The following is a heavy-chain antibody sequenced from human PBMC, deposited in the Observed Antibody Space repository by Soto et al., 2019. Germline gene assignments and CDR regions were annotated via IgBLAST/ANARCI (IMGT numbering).Heavy chain of an antibody. J-gene: IGHJ4*02. Sequence: SETLSLTCTVSGGSISSYYWSWIRQPPGKGLEWIGYIYYSGSTNYNPSLKSRVTISVDTSKNQFSLKLSSVTAADTAVYYCARDRVAGVFDYWGQGTLVTVSS. CDR2: IYYSGST. CDR1: GGSISSYY. CDR3: ARDRVAGVFDY. D-gene: IGHD2-15*01. V-gene: IGHV4-59*01.